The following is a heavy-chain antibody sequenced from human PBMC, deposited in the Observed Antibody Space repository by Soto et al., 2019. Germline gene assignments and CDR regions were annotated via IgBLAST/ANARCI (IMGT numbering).Heavy chain of an antibody. CDR3: ARDLRPQWNGVDY. D-gene: IGHD1-1*01. V-gene: IGHV1-2*02. J-gene: IGHJ4*02. Sequence: ASLKVSCKASGYTFTGYYMHWVRQAPGQGLEWMGWINPNSGGTNYAQKFQGRVNMTRDTSISTAYLEMSRLRSDDTAVYYCARDLRPQWNGVDYWGQGTLVTVSS. CDR1: GYTFTGYY. CDR2: INPNSGGT.